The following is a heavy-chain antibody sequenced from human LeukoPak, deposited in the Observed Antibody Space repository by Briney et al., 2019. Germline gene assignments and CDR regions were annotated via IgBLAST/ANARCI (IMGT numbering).Heavy chain of an antibody. Sequence: PGGSLRLSCAASGFTFSSYGMNWVRQAPGKGLEWVSYISSSGSTIYYADSVKGRFTISRDNAKNSLYLQMNSLRADDTAVYYCTRGAPRLPDYWGQGTLVTVSS. CDR2: ISSSGSTI. V-gene: IGHV3-48*04. J-gene: IGHJ4*02. CDR3: TRGAPRLPDY. CDR1: GFTFSSYG.